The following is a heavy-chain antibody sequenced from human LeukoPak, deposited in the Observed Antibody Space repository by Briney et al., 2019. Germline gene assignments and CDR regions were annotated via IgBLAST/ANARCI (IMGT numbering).Heavy chain of an antibody. CDR2: ISSSSYI. J-gene: IGHJ4*02. V-gene: IGHV3-21*01. Sequence: GGSLRLSCADSGFTFSSYSMNWVRQAPGKGLEWVSSISSSSYIYYADSVKGRFTISRDNAKNSLYLQMNSLRAEDTAVYYCARDRVKLRGPFDYWGQGTLVTVSS. CDR3: ARDRVKLRGPFDY. D-gene: IGHD1-7*01. CDR1: GFTFSSYS.